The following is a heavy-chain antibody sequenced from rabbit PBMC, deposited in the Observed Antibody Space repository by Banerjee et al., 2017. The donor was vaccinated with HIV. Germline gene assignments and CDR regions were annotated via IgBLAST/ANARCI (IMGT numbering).Heavy chain of an antibody. J-gene: IGHJ4*01. D-gene: IGHD4-1*01. V-gene: IGHV1S45*01. Sequence: QEQLVESGGGLVTLGGSLTLTCKASGFDLSSYYYMCWVRQAPGKGLEYIGYITYAGSAYYASWVNGRFTISKTSSTTVTLQMTSLTAADTATYFCARDLAGVIGWNFNLWGPGTLVTVS. CDR2: ITYAGSA. CDR1: GFDLSSYYY. CDR3: ARDLAGVIGWNFNL.